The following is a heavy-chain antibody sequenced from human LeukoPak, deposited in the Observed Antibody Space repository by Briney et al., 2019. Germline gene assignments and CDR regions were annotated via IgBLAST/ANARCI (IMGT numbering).Heavy chain of an antibody. V-gene: IGHV3-21*01. CDR3: ARDLSRWFGESPYFDY. Sequence: GGSLRLSCAASGFTFRSYSMNWVRQPPGQGLEWVSAIDPSSTDIYYANSVNGRFTISRDNAENSLYLQMNSLRVEDTAVYYCARDLSRWFGESPYFDYWGQGTLVTVSS. CDR2: IDPSSTDI. CDR1: GFTFRSYS. D-gene: IGHD3-10*01. J-gene: IGHJ4*02.